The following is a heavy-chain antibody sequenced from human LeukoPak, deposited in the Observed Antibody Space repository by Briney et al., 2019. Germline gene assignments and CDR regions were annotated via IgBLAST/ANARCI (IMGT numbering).Heavy chain of an antibody. V-gene: IGHV4-59*01. J-gene: IGHJ4*02. CDR2: IYYSGST. CDR3: ARSYDSSGYYVDY. Sequence: SETLSLTCTVSGGSISSYYWSWIRQPPGKGLEWIGYIYYSGSTNSNPSLKSRVTISVDTSKNQFSLKLSSVTAADTAVYYCARSYDSSGYYVDYWGQGTLVTVSS. D-gene: IGHD3-22*01. CDR1: GGSISSYY.